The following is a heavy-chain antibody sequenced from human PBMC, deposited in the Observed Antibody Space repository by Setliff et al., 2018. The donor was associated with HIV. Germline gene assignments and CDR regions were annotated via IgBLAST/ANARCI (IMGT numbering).Heavy chain of an antibody. Sequence: SVQVSCKASGGTFSSYAISWVRQAPGQGLEWMGGIIPIFGTANYAQKFQGRVTITTDESTSTAYMELSSLRSEDTAVYYCARDRCSSTSCYGVHDAFDIWGQGTMVTVSS. CDR3: ARDRCSSTSCYGVHDAFDI. J-gene: IGHJ3*02. CDR2: IIPIFGTA. D-gene: IGHD2-2*01. V-gene: IGHV1-69*05. CDR1: GGTFSSYA.